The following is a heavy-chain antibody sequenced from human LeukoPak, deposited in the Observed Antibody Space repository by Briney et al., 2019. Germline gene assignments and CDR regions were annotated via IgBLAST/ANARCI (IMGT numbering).Heavy chain of an antibody. D-gene: IGHD3-10*02. Sequence: GGSLRLSCAASGFTFSSYEMNWVRQAPGKGLEWVSYISSSGSTIYYADSVKGRFTISRDNAKHSLYLQMNSLRAEDTAVYYCAELGITMIGGVWGKGTTVTVSS. CDR1: GFTFSSYE. V-gene: IGHV3-48*03. CDR3: AELGITMIGGV. CDR2: ISSSGSTI. J-gene: IGHJ6*04.